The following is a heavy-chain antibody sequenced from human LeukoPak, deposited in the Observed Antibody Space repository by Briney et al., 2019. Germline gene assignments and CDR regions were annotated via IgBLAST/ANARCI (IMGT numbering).Heavy chain of an antibody. D-gene: IGHD3-16*01. CDR3: AKLGELYGGYFDY. CDR1: GFTFSSYA. J-gene: IGHJ4*02. V-gene: IGHV3-23*01. CDR2: ISGTADST. Sequence: GGSLRLSCAASGFTFSSYAMSWVRQAPGKGLEWVSAISGTADSTSFADSVKGRLTISRDNSKNTLYLQMNSLRGEDMAVYYCAKLGELYGGYFDYWGQGTLVTVSS.